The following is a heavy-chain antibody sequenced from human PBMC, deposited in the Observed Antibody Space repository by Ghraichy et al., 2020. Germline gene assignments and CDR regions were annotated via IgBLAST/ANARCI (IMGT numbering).Heavy chain of an antibody. D-gene: IGHD2-15*01. V-gene: IGHV4-59*01. CDR1: GGSISSYY. Sequence: SETLSLTCTVSGGSISSYYWSWIRQPPGKGLEWIGYIYYSGSTNYNPSLKSRVTISVDTSKNQFSLKLSSVTAADTAVYYCARGGGYCSGGSCYSGWFDPWGQGTLVTVSS. J-gene: IGHJ5*02. CDR3: ARGGGYCSGGSCYSGWFDP. CDR2: IYYSGST.